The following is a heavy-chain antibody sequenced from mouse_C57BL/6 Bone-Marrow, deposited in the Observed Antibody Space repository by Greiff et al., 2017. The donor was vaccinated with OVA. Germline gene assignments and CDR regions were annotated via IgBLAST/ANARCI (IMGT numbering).Heavy chain of an antibody. Sequence: AQLQQSGPVLVKPGASVKMSCKASGYTFTDYYMNWVKQSHGKSLEWIGVINPYNGGTSYNQKFKGKATLTVDKSSSTAYMELNSLTSEDSAVYYCASALLFITTGWGQGTLVTVSA. CDR2: INPYNGGT. J-gene: IGHJ3*01. D-gene: IGHD1-1*01. CDR1: GYTFTDYY. V-gene: IGHV1-19*01. CDR3: ASALLFITTG.